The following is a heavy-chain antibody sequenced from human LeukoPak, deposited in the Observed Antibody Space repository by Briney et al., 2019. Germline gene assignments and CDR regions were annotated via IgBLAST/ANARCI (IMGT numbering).Heavy chain of an antibody. CDR2: INQDGSEK. CDR1: GFTFRRYW. Sequence: GGSLRLSCAASGFTFRRYWRSWVRQAPGKGLEWVANINQDGSEKNYVDSVKGRFTISRDNAKNSLYLQMNSLRAEDTAVYYCAASSTSAPNWFDPWGQGTLVTVSS. J-gene: IGHJ5*02. D-gene: IGHD2-2*01. V-gene: IGHV3-7*01. CDR3: AASSTSAPNWFDP.